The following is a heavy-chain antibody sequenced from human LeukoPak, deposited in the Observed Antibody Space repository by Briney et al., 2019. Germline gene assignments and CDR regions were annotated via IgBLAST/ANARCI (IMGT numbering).Heavy chain of an antibody. CDR3: ARIVVVPPAGDDAFDI. V-gene: IGHV1-46*01. D-gene: IGHD2-2*01. Sequence: WASVNVSCKASGYTFTSYYMHWVRQAPGQGLEWMGIINPSGGSTSYAQKFQGRVTMTRDTSTSTVYMELSSLRSEDTAVYYCARIVVVPPAGDDAFDIWGQGTMVTVSS. CDR2: INPSGGST. CDR1: GYTFTSYY. J-gene: IGHJ3*02.